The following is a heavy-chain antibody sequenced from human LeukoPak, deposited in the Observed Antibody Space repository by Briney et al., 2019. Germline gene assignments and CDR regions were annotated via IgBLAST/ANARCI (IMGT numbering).Heavy chain of an antibody. Sequence: GGSLRLSCAASRFAFSDFDKIWVRQAPGKGLEWVSATYSGVGTNYADSVKGRFTISRDNSSNTLYLQMNSLRAEDTAVYYCVRAENGMDVWGRGTAVTVS. CDR1: RFAFSDFD. V-gene: IGHV3-53*01. CDR3: VRAENGMDV. CDR2: TYSGVGT. J-gene: IGHJ6*02.